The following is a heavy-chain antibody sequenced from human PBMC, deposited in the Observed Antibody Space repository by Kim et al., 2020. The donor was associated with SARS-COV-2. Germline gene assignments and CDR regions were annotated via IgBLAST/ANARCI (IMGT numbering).Heavy chain of an antibody. V-gene: IGHV3-23*01. D-gene: IGHD4-17*01. J-gene: IGHJ3*01. CDR3: ARVHYGAFDF. Sequence: RTYYAESVKGRFTVARDESKNMLYLQMDNLRSDDTARYYCARVHYGAFDFWGQGTLVTASS. CDR2: RT.